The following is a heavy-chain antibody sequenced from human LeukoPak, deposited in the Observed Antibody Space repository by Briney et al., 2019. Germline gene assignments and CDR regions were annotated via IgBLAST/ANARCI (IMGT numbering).Heavy chain of an antibody. CDR1: GGSISSYY. D-gene: IGHD6-13*01. CDR3: ARDIRAAAGPYYYYGMDV. V-gene: IGHV4-59*01. Sequence: SETLSLTCTVSGGSISSYYWSWIRQPPGKGLEWIGYIYYSGSTNYNPSLKSRVTISVDTSKNQSSLKLSSVTAADTAVYYCARDIRAAAGPYYYYGMDVWGQGTTVTVSS. CDR2: IYYSGST. J-gene: IGHJ6*02.